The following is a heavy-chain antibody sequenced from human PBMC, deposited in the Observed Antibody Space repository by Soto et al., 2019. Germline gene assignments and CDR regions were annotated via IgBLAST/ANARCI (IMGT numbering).Heavy chain of an antibody. CDR2: ISAYNGNT. CDR3: ARTNYDFWSGSGVGMDV. CDR1: GYTFTSYG. J-gene: IGHJ6*02. D-gene: IGHD3-3*01. V-gene: IGHV1-18*01. Sequence: QVQLVQSGAEVKKPGASVKVSCKASGYTFTSYGISWVRQAPGQGLEWMGWISAYNGNTNYAQKLQGRVTMTTDTSTSTAYMELRSLRSDDTAVYYCARTNYDFWSGSGVGMDVWGQGTTVTVSS.